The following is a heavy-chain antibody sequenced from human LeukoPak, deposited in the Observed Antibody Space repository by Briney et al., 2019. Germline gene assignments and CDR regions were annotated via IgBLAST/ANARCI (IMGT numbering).Heavy chain of an antibody. J-gene: IGHJ4*02. CDR1: VYTFTGYY. Sequence: ASVKVSCKASVYTFTGYYMQWVRQAPGQGLEWMGWISGYNGNTNYAQKLQGRVTMTTDTSTSTAYMELRSLRSDDTAVYYCARDSSREAGSIVDFWGQGTLVTVSS. CDR2: ISGYNGNT. CDR3: ARDSSREAGSIVDF. V-gene: IGHV1-18*04. D-gene: IGHD1-26*01.